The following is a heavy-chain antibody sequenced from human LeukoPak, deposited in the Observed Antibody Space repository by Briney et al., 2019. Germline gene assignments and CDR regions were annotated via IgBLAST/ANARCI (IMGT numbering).Heavy chain of an antibody. D-gene: IGHD3-10*01. J-gene: IGHJ5*02. Sequence: EASVKVSCKASGGTFSSYAISWVRQAPGQGLEWMGGIIPIFGTANYAQKFQGRVTITADESTSTAYMELSSLRSEDTAVYYCARDSLRFTMVRGVTSRTTPYNWFDPWGQGTLVTVSS. V-gene: IGHV1-69*13. CDR1: GGTFSSYA. CDR3: ARDSLRFTMVRGVTSRTTPYNWFDP. CDR2: IIPIFGTA.